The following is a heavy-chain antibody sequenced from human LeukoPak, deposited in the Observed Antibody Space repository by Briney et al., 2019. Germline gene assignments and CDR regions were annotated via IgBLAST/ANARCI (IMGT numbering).Heavy chain of an antibody. V-gene: IGHV3-21*01. D-gene: IGHD4-11*01. J-gene: IGHJ4*02. CDR1: GFTFSSYS. CDR2: ISSSSSYI. Sequence: GGSLRLSCAASGFTFSSYSMNWVRQAPGKGLEWVSSISSSSSYIYYADSVKGRFTISRDNAKNSLYLQMNSLRAEDTAVYYCARGAGFGGYSNDFDYWGQGTLVTVSS. CDR3: ARGAGFGGYSNDFDY.